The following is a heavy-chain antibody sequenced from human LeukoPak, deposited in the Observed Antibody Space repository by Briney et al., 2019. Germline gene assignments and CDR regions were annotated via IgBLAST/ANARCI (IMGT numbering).Heavy chain of an antibody. CDR1: GFTVSSNY. CDR2: IYSTGST. J-gene: IGHJ4*02. Sequence: GSCLRLSCAASGFTVSSNYMSWVRQPPGKGLEWVSVIYSTGSTYYAASVKGRFTISRDNSKSTLYLQMNSLRGEDTAVYYCARGSSSGFELDYWGRGTLVTVSS. D-gene: IGHD6-19*01. V-gene: IGHV3-53*01. CDR3: ARGSSSGFELDY.